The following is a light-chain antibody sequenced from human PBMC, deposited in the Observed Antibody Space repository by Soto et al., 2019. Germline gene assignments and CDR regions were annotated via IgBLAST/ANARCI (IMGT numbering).Light chain of an antibody. J-gene: IGLJ3*02. Sequence: QSALTQPRSVSGSTRHSVTISCTRTNSDVGGYNYVSWYQQHPGKAPKLVIYDVSKRPSGVPDRFSGSKSGNTASLTISGLQAEDEADYYCCSYAGNSLWVFGGGTKVTVL. V-gene: IGLV2-11*01. CDR3: CSYAGNSLWV. CDR1: NSDVGGYNY. CDR2: DVS.